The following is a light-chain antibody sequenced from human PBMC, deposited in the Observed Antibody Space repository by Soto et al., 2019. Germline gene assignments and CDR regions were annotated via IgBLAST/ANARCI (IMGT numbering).Light chain of an antibody. CDR1: SSNIGAGHD. V-gene: IGLV1-40*01. Sequence: QPVLTQPPSVSGAPGQRVTISCTGSSSNIGAGHDVHWYQQFPGTAPKLLISNNNNRPSGVPDRFSGSKSATSGSLVITGLRAEDEADYFCQSYDSSLSAWVFGGGTKLTVL. CDR2: NNN. J-gene: IGLJ3*02. CDR3: QSYDSSLSAWV.